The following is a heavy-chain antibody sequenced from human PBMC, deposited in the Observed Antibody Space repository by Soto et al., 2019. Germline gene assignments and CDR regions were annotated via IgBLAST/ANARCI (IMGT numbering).Heavy chain of an antibody. J-gene: IGHJ6*02. CDR2: IDPSDSYT. D-gene: IGHD1-26*01. CDR3: ARLLVGATPQQHLYSMDV. V-gene: IGHV5-10-1*01. CDR1: GYSFTSYW. Sequence: GESLKISCKGSGYSFTSYWISWVRQMPGKGLEWMGRIDPSDSYTNYSPSFQGHVTISADKSISTAYLQWSSLKASDTAMYYCARLLVGATPQQHLYSMDVWGQGTLVTVSS.